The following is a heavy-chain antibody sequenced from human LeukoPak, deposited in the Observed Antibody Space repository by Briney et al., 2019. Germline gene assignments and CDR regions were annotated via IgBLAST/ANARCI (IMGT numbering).Heavy chain of an antibody. V-gene: IGHV4-59*12. CDR2: ISYSGSS. CDR3: ARDPYGSGSPPYFDY. Sequence: SETLSLTCTVSGGPIYSYYWTWVRQPPGKGLEWIGYISYSGSSNYNPSLESRVTMSVDTSRNQFSLKLSSVTAADTAVYYCARDPYGSGSPPYFDYWGQGTLVTVFS. J-gene: IGHJ4*02. D-gene: IGHD3-10*01. CDR1: GGPIYSYY.